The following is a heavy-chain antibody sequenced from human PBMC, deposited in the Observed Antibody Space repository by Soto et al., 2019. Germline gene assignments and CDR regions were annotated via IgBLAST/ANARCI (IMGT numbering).Heavy chain of an antibody. CDR1: GFTFSSYG. CDR2: IWYDGSNK. J-gene: IGHJ6*02. CDR3: AREWQQLGPGSYYYGMDV. V-gene: IGHV3-33*01. D-gene: IGHD6-13*01. Sequence: GGSLRLSCAASGFTFSSYGMHWVRQAPGKGLEWVAVIWYDGSNKYYADSVKGRFTISRDNSKNTLYLQMNSLRAEDTAVYYCAREWQQLGPGSYYYGMDVWGQGTTVTVSS.